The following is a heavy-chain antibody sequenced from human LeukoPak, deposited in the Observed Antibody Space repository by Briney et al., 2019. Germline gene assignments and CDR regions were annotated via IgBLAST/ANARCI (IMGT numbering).Heavy chain of an antibody. J-gene: IGHJ4*02. CDR2: VNGDGSST. D-gene: IGHD5-18*01. CDR1: GFTFSTYW. V-gene: IGHV3-74*01. Sequence: GGSLRLSCAASGFTFSTYWMHWVRQAPGKGLVWVSRVNGDGSSTNYADSVKGRFTISRDNAKNTLYLQMNSLRAEDTAVYYCARDRDTAMGLWDQGTLVTVSS. CDR3: ARDRDTAMGL.